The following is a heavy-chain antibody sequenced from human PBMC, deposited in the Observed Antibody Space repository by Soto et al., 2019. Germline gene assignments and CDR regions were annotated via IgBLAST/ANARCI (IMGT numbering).Heavy chain of an antibody. V-gene: IGHV1-3*01. CDR3: ARPTTTLYSSGWYLQESYNWFDP. D-gene: IGHD6-19*01. J-gene: IGHJ5*02. CDR2: INAGNGNT. Sequence: GASVKVSCKASGYTFTSYAMHWVRQAPGQRLEWMGWINAGNGNTKYSQKFQGRVTITRDTSASTAYMELSSLRSEDTAVYYCARPTTTLYSSGWYLQESYNWFDPWGQGTLVTVSS. CDR1: GYTFTSYA.